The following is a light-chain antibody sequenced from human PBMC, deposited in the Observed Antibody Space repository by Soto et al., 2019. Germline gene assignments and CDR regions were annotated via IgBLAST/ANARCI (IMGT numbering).Light chain of an antibody. J-gene: IGKJ4*01. CDR2: KAS. Sequence: DIQMTQSPSTLSASVGDRVTITCRASLDIRYWLAWYQQKPGKAPRLLIYKASSLESGVPSRFSGGGSGTEFTLTINSLQPDDSATYYCQQYLTSAAFGGGTKVDIK. V-gene: IGKV1-5*03. CDR3: QQYLTSAA. CDR1: LDIRYW.